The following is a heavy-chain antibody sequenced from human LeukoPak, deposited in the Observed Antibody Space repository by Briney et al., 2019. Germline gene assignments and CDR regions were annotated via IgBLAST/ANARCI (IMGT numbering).Heavy chain of an antibody. Sequence: GGSLRLSCAASGFTFSDHYMDWVRQAPGKGLEWVANIKQDGTETSYMDSVRGRFTISRDNAKNSLYLQMNSLRAEDTAVYYCARNPRRFLEWLSYYMDVWGTGTTVTVSS. CDR3: ARNPRRFLEWLSYYMDV. D-gene: IGHD3-3*01. J-gene: IGHJ6*03. CDR1: GFTFSDHY. CDR2: IKQDGTET. V-gene: IGHV3-7*01.